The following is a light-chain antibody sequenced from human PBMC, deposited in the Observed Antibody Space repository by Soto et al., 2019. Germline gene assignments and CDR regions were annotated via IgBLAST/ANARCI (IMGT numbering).Light chain of an antibody. Sequence: EIVLTQSPATLSLSPGERATLSCRASQSVSSYLAWYQQKPGQAPRLHIYDASNRATGIPARFSGSGSGTDFSLTISRLEPEDFAVYYCQQRSNWRLTFGGGTQVEIK. CDR1: QSVSSY. J-gene: IGKJ4*01. V-gene: IGKV3-11*01. CDR2: DAS. CDR3: QQRSNWRLT.